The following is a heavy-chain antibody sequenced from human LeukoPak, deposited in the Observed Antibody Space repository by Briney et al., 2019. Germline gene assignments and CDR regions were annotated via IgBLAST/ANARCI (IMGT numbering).Heavy chain of an antibody. CDR2: IIPIFGTA. J-gene: IGHJ6*03. V-gene: IGHV1-69*05. CDR3: ARDSAVVVVAATPWYYHMDV. CDR1: GGTFSSYA. D-gene: IGHD2-15*01. Sequence: GSSVKVSCKASGGTFSSYAISWVRQAPGQGPEWMGGIIPIFGTANYAQKFQGRVTITTDESTSTAYMELSSLRSEDTAVYYCARDSAVVVVAATPWYYHMDVWGKGTTVTVSS.